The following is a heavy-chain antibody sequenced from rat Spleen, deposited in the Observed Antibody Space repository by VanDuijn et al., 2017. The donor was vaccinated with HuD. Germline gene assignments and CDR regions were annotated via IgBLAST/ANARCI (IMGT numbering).Heavy chain of an antibody. J-gene: IGHJ1*01. CDR3: ARRGWELKYWYFDF. CDR1: GFTFSNYY. V-gene: IGHV5-25*01. D-gene: IGHD5-1*01. CDR2: ISTGGGNT. Sequence: EVQLVESGGGLVQPGRSMKLSCAASGFTFSNYYMAWVRQAPTKGLEWVASISTGGGNTYYRDSVKGRFTISRDNAKSTLYLQMDSLRSEDTATYYCARRGWELKYWYFDFWGPGTMVTVSS.